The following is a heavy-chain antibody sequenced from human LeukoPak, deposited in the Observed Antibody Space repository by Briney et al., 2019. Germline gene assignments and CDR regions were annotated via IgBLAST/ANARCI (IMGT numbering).Heavy chain of an antibody. CDR3: ASTVHYDFWSGYPLGWFDP. Sequence: SSETLSLTCTVSGGSISSYYWSWIRQPPGKGLEWIGYIYYSGSTNYNPSLKSRVTISVDTSKNQFSLKLSSVTAADTAVYYCASTVHYDFWSGYPLGWFDPWGQGTLVTVSS. D-gene: IGHD3-3*01. CDR2: IYYSGST. V-gene: IGHV4-59*12. CDR1: GGSISSYY. J-gene: IGHJ5*02.